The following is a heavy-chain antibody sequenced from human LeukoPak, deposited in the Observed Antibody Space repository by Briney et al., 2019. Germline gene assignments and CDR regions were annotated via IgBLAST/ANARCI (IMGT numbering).Heavy chain of an antibody. V-gene: IGHV1-2*02. D-gene: IGHD6-19*01. CDR1: GYTFTGYY. CDR3: ARDPTGYSSGWFDY. J-gene: IGHJ4*02. Sequence: ASVKVSCKASGYTFTGYYMHWVRQAPGQGLEWMGGINPNSGGTNYAQKFQGRVTMTRDTSISTAYMELSRLRSDDTAVYYCARDPTGYSSGWFDYWGQGTLVTVSS. CDR2: INPNSGGT.